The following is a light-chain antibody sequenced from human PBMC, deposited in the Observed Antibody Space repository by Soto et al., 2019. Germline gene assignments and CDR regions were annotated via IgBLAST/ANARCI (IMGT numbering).Light chain of an antibody. J-gene: IGKJ2*03. CDR3: QQYSVLYS. CDR2: QAS. Sequence: DIQMTQSPSTLSASLGDRVTITCRASQSLSSSLAWFQQKPGKAPRLLIYQASTLESGIPSLFSGSGSGTEFTLTISSLQPDDVATYYCQQYSVLYSFGQGTKLEI. CDR1: QSLSSS. V-gene: IGKV1-5*03.